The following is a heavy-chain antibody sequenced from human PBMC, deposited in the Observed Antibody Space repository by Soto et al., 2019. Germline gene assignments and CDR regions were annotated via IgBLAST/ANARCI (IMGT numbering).Heavy chain of an antibody. CDR3: ASNYACGGECPAVEYYFDY. Sequence: SVKVSCKASGGTFSSYAVSWVRQAPGQGLEWMGGIIPIFGTANYAQKFQGRVTITADESTSTAYMELSSLRSEDTAVYYCASNYACGGECPAVEYYFDYWGQGTLVTVSS. D-gene: IGHD2-21*01. CDR1: GGTFSSYA. V-gene: IGHV1-69*13. J-gene: IGHJ4*02. CDR2: IIPIFGTA.